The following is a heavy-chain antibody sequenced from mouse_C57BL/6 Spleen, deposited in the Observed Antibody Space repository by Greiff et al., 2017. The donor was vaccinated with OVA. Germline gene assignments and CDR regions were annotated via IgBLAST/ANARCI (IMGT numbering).Heavy chain of an antibody. V-gene: IGHV2-5*01. J-gene: IGHJ3*01. CDR3: AAYGSRFAY. D-gene: IGHD1-1*01. Sequence: QVQLQQSGPGLVKPSQSLSITCKVSGFSLTSYGVHWVRQSPGKGLEWMGVIWRGGSTDYNAAFLSRLSITTDNSKSQVFCKMTSLQADDTAIYYCAAYGSRFAYWGQGTLVTVSA. CDR1: GFSLTSYG. CDR2: IWRGGST.